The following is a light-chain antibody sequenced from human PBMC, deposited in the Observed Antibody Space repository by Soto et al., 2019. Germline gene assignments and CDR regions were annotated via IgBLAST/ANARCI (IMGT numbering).Light chain of an antibody. V-gene: IGKV1-5*01. CDR1: QSITNW. CDR3: QQYNSYSPLT. Sequence: DIQMTQSPSTLSAYVGDRVTITCRASQSITNWLAWYQQKPGKAPKLLVYDASSLESGVPSRFSGSGSGTEFTLTISSLQPDDFATYYCQQYNSYSPLTFGPGSKVDIK. CDR2: DAS. J-gene: IGKJ3*01.